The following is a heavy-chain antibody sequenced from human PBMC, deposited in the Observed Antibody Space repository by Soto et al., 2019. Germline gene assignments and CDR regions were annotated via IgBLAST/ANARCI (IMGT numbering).Heavy chain of an antibody. V-gene: IGHV3-7*03. J-gene: IGHJ4*02. D-gene: IGHD2-2*02. Sequence: EVQLVESGGGLVQPGGSLRLSCAASGFTLSNYWMSWVRQAPGKGLEWVANINQDGSQKFYLDSVEGRFTISRDNARNSLYLQMNSLRAEDTAIYYCARIYCSSSSCYIAFWGQGILVTVSS. CDR3: ARIYCSSSSCYIAF. CDR1: GFTLSNYW. CDR2: INQDGSQK.